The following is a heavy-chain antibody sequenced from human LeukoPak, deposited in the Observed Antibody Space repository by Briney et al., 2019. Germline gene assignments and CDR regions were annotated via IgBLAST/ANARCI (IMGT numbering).Heavy chain of an antibody. Sequence: ASVKVSSKASGGTFSSYAISWVRQAPGQGLEWMGGIIPIFGTANYAQKFQGRVTITADESTSTAYMELSSLRSEDTAVYYCARVRRSSWYFGFDPWGQGTLVTVSS. CDR1: GGTFSSYA. CDR2: IIPIFGTA. J-gene: IGHJ5*02. CDR3: ARVRRSSWYFGFDP. V-gene: IGHV1-69*13. D-gene: IGHD6-13*01.